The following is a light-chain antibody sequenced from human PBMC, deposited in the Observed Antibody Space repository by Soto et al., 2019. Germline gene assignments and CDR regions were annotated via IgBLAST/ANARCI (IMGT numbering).Light chain of an antibody. J-gene: IGLJ1*01. Sequence: QSALTQPPSASGSPGQSVTISCTGTRSDVGTYNYVSWYQQHPGKAPKLIIYEVSKRPSGVPDRFSGSKSGNTASLTVSGLQAEDEDDYYCSSYAGRNNFYVFGTGTKLTVL. CDR3: SSYAGRNNFYV. CDR2: EVS. CDR1: RSDVGTYNY. V-gene: IGLV2-8*01.